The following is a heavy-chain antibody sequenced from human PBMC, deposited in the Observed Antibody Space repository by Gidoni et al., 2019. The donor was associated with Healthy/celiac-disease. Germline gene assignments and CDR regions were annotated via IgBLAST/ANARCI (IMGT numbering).Heavy chain of an antibody. CDR1: GYTFTSYG. CDR3: ARGSYQPLSYYYDSRGYVDY. Sequence: QVQLVQSGAEVTKPGASVKVSCKASGYTFTSYGISWVRQAPGQGLEWMGWISAYNGNTNYAQKLQGRVTMTTDTSTSTAYMELRSLRSDDTAVYYCARGSYQPLSYYYDSRGYVDYWGQGTHGHRIL. CDR2: ISAYNGNT. J-gene: IGHJ4*02. V-gene: IGHV1-18*01. D-gene: IGHD3-22*01.